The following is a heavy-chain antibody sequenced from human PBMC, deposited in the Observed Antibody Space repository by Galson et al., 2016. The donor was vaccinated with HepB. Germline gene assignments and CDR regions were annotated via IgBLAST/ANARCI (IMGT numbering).Heavy chain of an antibody. CDR3: AKDAHNGYLLNRFDY. J-gene: IGHJ4*02. V-gene: IGHV3-30*18. CDR2: ISYDGRTK. CDR1: GFFFRSHW. Sequence: SLRLSCAASGFFFRSHWMHWVRQAPGKGLEWVALISYDGRTKFYADSVKGRFTISRDTSKSTLYLQMNSLKAEDTAVYHCAKDAHNGYLLNRFDYWGQGTLVTVSS. D-gene: IGHD5-12*01.